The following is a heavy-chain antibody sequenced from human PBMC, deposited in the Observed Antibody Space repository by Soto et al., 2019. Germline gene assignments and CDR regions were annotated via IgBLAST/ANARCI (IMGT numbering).Heavy chain of an antibody. J-gene: IGHJ5*02. V-gene: IGHV1-2*02. CDR1: GYTFTDYH. Sequence: ASVKVSCKASGYTFTDYHMHWVRQAPGQGLQWMGWINPNSGGTNYAQKFQGRVTMTRDTSISTAYMELSRLRSDDTAVYYCAKVIPTYSSSGYPGGGANWFDPWGQGTLVTVSS. CDR2: INPNSGGT. D-gene: IGHD6-13*01. CDR3: AKVIPTYSSSGYPGGGANWFDP.